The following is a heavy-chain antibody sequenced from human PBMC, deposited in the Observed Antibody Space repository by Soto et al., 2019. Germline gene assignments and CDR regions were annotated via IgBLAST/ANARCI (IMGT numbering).Heavy chain of an antibody. Sequence: ASVKVSCKASGYTFSRYAIHWVRQAPGQSLEWMGWIIPGNGKTKYSEKFQGRFTISKDTSASTVFMELSSLRSEDTSVYYCARDDGSAWLLDYWGQGTLVTVSS. V-gene: IGHV1-3*01. D-gene: IGHD6-13*01. CDR1: GYTFSRYA. J-gene: IGHJ4*02. CDR2: IIPGNGKT. CDR3: ARDDGSAWLLDY.